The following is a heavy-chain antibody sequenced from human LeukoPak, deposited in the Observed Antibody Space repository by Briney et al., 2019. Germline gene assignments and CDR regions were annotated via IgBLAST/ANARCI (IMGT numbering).Heavy chain of an antibody. D-gene: IGHD2-2*01. V-gene: IGHV4-39*07. CDR2: IYYSGST. CDR1: GASISSSSYY. J-gene: IGHJ4*02. CDR3: ASGPLGYCSSTSCYSGTVDY. Sequence: PSATPPLTSTVSGASISSSSYYWDWIRQPPGKRLKWIGSIYYSGSTYYNPSLKSRVTISVDTSKNQFSLKLSSVTAADTAVYYCASGPLGYCSSTSCYSGTVDYWGQGTLVTVSS.